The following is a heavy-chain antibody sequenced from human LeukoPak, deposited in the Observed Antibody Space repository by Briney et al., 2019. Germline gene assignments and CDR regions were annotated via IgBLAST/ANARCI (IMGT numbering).Heavy chain of an antibody. CDR1: GFTFSSYG. J-gene: IGHJ4*02. CDR2: IRYDGSNK. D-gene: IGHD2-2*01. Sequence: GGSLRLSCAASGFTFSSYGMHWVRQAPGKGLEWVAFIRYDGSNKYYADSVKGRFTISRDNSKNTLYLQMNSLRAEDTAVYYCAKLDFYCSSPSGQFDYWGQEPLVTVSS. CDR3: AKLDFYCSSPSGQFDY. V-gene: IGHV3-30*02.